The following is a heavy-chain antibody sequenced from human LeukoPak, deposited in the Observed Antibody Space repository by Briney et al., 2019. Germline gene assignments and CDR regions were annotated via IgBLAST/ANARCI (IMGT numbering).Heavy chain of an antibody. D-gene: IGHD4-17*01. V-gene: IGHV4-39*07. CDR3: AREGRRGYGDCYFDY. Sequence: KPSETLSLTCTVSGGSISSSSYYWGWIRQPPGKGLEWIGSIYYSGSTYYNPSLKSRVTISVDTSKNQFSLKLSSVTAADTAVYYCAREGRRGYGDCYFDYWGQGTLVTVSS. CDR2: IYYSGST. J-gene: IGHJ4*02. CDR1: GGSISSSSYY.